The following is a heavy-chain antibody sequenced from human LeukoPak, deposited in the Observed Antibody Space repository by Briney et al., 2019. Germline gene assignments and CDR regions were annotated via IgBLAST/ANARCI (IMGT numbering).Heavy chain of an antibody. V-gene: IGHV4-61*02. CDR3: ARGGMITFGGVIVEN. Sequence: PSETLSLTSTVSGGSISSGSYYWSWIRQPAGKGLEWIGRIYPSGSTNYNPSLKSRVTISVDTSKNQFSLKLSSVTAADTAVYYCARGGMITFGGVIVENWGQGTLVTVPS. CDR2: IYPSGST. CDR1: GGSISSGSYY. J-gene: IGHJ4*02. D-gene: IGHD3-16*02.